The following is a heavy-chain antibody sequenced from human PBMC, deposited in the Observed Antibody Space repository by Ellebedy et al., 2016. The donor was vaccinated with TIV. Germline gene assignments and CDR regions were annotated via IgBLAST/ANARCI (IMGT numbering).Heavy chain of an antibody. CDR3: ARDGFNNYGSGSQDY. CDR2: FYYTVST. D-gene: IGHD3-10*01. Sequence: MPSETLSLTCTVSGDSISSQYWSWIRQPPGKGLEWIGYFYYTVSTNYNPSLKSRVTVSVDTSNNQFSLKLSSVTAADTAVYYCARDGFNNYGSGSQDYWGQGALVIVSS. V-gene: IGHV4-59*11. CDR1: GDSISSQY. J-gene: IGHJ4*02.